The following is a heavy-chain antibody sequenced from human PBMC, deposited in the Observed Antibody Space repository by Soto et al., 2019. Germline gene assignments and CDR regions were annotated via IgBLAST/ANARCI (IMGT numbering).Heavy chain of an antibody. CDR1: GGTITYYY. D-gene: IGHD4-4*01. CDR3: ARVTTVTTGGNYYYGMDV. V-gene: IGHV4-59*01. CDR2: IFDGGST. J-gene: IGHJ6*01. Sequence: PSETLSLTCTVSGGTITYYYWSWIRQAPGKGLEWLGYIFDGGSTNYNPSLKSRVTISVDTSKNQFSLKLSSVTAADTAVYYCARVTTVTTGGNYYYGMDVWGQGTTVTVSS.